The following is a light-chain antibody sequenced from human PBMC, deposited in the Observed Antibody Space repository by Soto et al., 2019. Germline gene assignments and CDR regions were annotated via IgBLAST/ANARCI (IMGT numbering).Light chain of an antibody. V-gene: IGKV3-15*01. Sequence: EIVMTQSPATLSVSPGERATLSCRASQSVSSNLAWYQQKPGQAPRLLICGASTRATGIPARFSGSGSGTEFTLTISSLQAEDFAVYYCQQYNNWTFGQGTKVDI. CDR1: QSVSSN. J-gene: IGKJ1*01. CDR2: GAS. CDR3: QQYNNWT.